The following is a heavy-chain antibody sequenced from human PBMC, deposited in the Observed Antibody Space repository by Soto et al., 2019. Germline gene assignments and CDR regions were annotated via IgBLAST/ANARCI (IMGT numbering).Heavy chain of an antibody. CDR3: AREGGYGSDYYYYGMDV. D-gene: IGHD3-10*01. CDR2: ISPNYGTT. Sequence: ASVKVSCKASGYTFTSYGISWVRQAPGQGLEWMGWISPNYGTTNYAQKLQGRVTMTADESTSTAYMELSSLRSEDTAVYYCAREGGYGSDYYYYGMDVWGQGTTVTVSS. CDR1: GYTFTSYG. J-gene: IGHJ6*02. V-gene: IGHV1-18*01.